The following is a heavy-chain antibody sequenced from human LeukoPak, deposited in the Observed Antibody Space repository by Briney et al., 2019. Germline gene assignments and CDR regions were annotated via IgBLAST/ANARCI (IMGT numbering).Heavy chain of an antibody. CDR2: IIPIFGTA. V-gene: IGHV1-69*13. CDR3: ARGRRIVGATNFDY. D-gene: IGHD1-26*01. J-gene: IGHJ4*02. Sequence: ASVKVSCKASGGTFSSYAISWVRQAPGQGLEWMGGIIPIFGTANYAQKFQGRVTITADESTSTAYMELSSLRSEDTAVYYCARGRRIVGATNFDYWGQGTLVTVSS. CDR1: GGTFSSYA.